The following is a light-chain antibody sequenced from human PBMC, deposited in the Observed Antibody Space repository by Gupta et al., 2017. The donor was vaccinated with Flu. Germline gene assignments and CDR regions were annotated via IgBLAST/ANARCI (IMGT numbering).Light chain of an antibody. Sequence: VTISSTRASSDFGGYNYFYWPPQHPSESPNLMFYEVSRRPSGVPDRFSCANSGTMASSTLXGXQAEDEXDDYCGSHAGTNNNVEFGGGTKLTVL. CDR1: SSDFGGYNY. CDR3: GSHAGTNNNVE. CDR2: EVS. V-gene: IGLV2-8*01. J-gene: IGLJ2*01.